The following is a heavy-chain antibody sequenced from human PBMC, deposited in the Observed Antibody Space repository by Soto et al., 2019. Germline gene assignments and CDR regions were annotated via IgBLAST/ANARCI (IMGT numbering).Heavy chain of an antibody. CDR3: TTQLLWFGEFLFDY. CDR2: IKSKTDGGTT. Sequence: EVQLVESGGGLVKPGGSLRLSCAASGFTFSNAWMNWVRQAPGKGLEWVGRIKSKTDGGTTDYAAPVKGRFTISRDDSKNTLYLQMKSLKTEDTAVYYCTTQLLWFGEFLFDYWGQGTLVTVSS. V-gene: IGHV3-15*07. D-gene: IGHD3-10*01. J-gene: IGHJ4*02. CDR1: GFTFSNAW.